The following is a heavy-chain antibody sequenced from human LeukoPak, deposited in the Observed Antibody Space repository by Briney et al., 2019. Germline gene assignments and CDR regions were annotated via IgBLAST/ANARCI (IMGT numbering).Heavy chain of an antibody. V-gene: IGHV3-30-3*01. CDR2: ISYDGSNE. D-gene: IGHD2-21*02. J-gene: IGHJ4*02. CDR3: ARDRDWGSTNYLDY. Sequence: GGSLRLSCAASGFIFSKYALSWVRQAPGKGLEWVAVISYDGSNEYYVDSVKGRFTVSRDNSKNSLYLEMNSLKTEDTALYYCARDRDWGSTNYLDYWGQGALVTVSS. CDR1: GFIFSKYA.